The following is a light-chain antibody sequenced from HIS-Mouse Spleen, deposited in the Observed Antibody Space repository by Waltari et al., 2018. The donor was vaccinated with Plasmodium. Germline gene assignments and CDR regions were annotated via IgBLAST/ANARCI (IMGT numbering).Light chain of an antibody. CDR2: YAS. J-gene: IGKJ4*01. CDR3: QQRSNWPRVLT. CDR1: QSVSSY. V-gene: IGKV3-11*01. Sequence: EIVLTQSPATLSLSPGERATLSCRASQSVSSYLAWYQQKPGQAPRLLIYYASNRASGILAWFSGSGSGTDFTLTISSLEPEDFAVYYCQQRSNWPRVLTFGGGTKVEIK.